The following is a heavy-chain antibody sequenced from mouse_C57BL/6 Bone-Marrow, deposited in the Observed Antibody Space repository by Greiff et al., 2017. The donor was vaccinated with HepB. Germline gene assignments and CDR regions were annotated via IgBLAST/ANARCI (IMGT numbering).Heavy chain of an antibody. J-gene: IGHJ4*01. CDR1: GFTFSDYG. CDR2: ISSGSSTI. V-gene: IGHV5-17*01. CDR3: ASPDAMDY. Sequence: EVMLVESGGGLVKPGGSLKLSCAASGFTFSDYGMHWVRQAPEKGLEWVAYISSGSSTIYYADTVKGRFTISRDNAKNTLFLQITSLRSEDTAMYYCASPDAMDYWDQGTSVTVSA.